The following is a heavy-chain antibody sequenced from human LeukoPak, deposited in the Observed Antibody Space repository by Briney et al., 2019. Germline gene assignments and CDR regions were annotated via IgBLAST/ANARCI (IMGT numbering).Heavy chain of an antibody. CDR3: ATTGPEYSSSWYLHF. Sequence: GESLKIACKASGYSFTSYWIGWVRQMPGKGLEWMGVIYPGDSDTRYSPSFQGQVTISVDKSISPAYLQWSSLKASDTAMYYCATTGPEYSSSWYLHFWGQGTLVTVSS. V-gene: IGHV5-51*01. J-gene: IGHJ4*02. CDR2: IYPGDSDT. CDR1: GYSFTSYW. D-gene: IGHD6-13*01.